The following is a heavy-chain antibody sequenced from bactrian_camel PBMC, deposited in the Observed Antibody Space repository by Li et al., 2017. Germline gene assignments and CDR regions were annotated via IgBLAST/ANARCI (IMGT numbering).Heavy chain of an antibody. D-gene: IGHD3*01. J-gene: IGHJ4*01. CDR2: MEPGGGRI. CDR1: GITVSTIC. CDR3: APDSSPQMGCY. Sequence: QVQLVESGGGSVQAGGSLRLSCAASGITVSTICVGWFRQAPGKGLEWVSSMEPGGGRIDYADSVKGRFTVSRDNAKNTLYLQLNSLKTEDTAMFYCAPDSSPQMGCYWTRGTQVTVS. V-gene: IGHV3S1*01.